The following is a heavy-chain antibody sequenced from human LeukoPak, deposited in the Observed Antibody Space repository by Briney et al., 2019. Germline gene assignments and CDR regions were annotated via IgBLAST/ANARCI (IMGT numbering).Heavy chain of an antibody. CDR2: ISGSGGST. CDR3: AKGGSSGYYFPFDY. D-gene: IGHD3-22*01. Sequence: GASLRLSCAASGFTFSSYAMSWVRQAPGKGLEWVSAISGSGGSTYYADSVKGRFTISRDNSKNTLYLQMNSLRAEDTAVYYCAKGGSSGYYFPFDYWGQGTLVTVSS. V-gene: IGHV3-23*01. J-gene: IGHJ4*02. CDR1: GFTFSSYA.